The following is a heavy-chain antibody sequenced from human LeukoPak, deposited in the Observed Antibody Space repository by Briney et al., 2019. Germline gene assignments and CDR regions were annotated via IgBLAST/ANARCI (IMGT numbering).Heavy chain of an antibody. CDR1: GYRFTSYW. D-gene: IGHD3-22*01. CDR2: IYPGDSDT. J-gene: IGHJ3*02. CDR3: ARQPNYYDTRGYLSHAFDI. V-gene: IGHV5-51*01. Sequence: GESLKISCKGSGYRFTSYWIGWVRQMPGKGLESMGIIYPGDSDTRYSPSFQGQVTISADKSISTAYLQWNSLKASDTAMYYCARQPNYYDTRGYLSHAFDIWGQGTMVTVSS.